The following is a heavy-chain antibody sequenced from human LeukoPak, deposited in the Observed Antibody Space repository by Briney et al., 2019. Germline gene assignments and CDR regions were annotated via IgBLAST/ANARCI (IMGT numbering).Heavy chain of an antibody. J-gene: IGHJ4*02. D-gene: IGHD3-22*01. Sequence: GGSLRLSCAASGFTFSSYWMSWVRQAPGKGLEWVANIKQDGSEKYYVDSVKGRFTISGDNAKNSLYLQMNSLRAEDTAVYYCARVPSALYYYDSSGHADYWGQGTLVTVSS. CDR3: ARVPSALYYYDSSGHADY. V-gene: IGHV3-7*01. CDR2: IKQDGSEK. CDR1: GFTFSSYW.